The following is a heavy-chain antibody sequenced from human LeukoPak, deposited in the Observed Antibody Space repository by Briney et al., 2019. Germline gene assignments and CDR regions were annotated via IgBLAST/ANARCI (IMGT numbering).Heavy chain of an antibody. D-gene: IGHD6-13*01. CDR2: ISGSGGST. Sequence: PGGSLRLSCAASGFTFSSYAMSWVRQAPGKGLEWVSAISGSGGSTYYADSVKGRFTISRDNSKNTLYLQVNSLRAEDTAVYYCAKGIAAAGTSFDYWGQGTLVTVSS. J-gene: IGHJ4*02. V-gene: IGHV3-23*01. CDR1: GFTFSSYA. CDR3: AKGIAAAGTSFDY.